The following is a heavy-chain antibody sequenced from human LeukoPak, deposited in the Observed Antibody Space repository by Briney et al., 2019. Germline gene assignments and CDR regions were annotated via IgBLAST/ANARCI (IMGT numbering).Heavy chain of an antibody. Sequence: SVKVSCKASGGTFSSYAISWVRQAPGQGLEWMGGIIPIFGTANYAQKFQGRVTITTDESTSTAYMELSSLRSEDTAVYYCARGVVPAGPYYYYYMDVWGKGTTVTVSS. CDR1: GGTFSSYA. CDR2: IIPIFGTA. CDR3: ARGVVPAGPYYYYYMDV. J-gene: IGHJ6*03. V-gene: IGHV1-69*05. D-gene: IGHD2-2*01.